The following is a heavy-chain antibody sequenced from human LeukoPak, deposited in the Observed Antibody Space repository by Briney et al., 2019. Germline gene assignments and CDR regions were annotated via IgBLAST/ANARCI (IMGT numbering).Heavy chain of an antibody. CDR1: GYTFTSYY. CDR3: ARVRGNRLGYGPPGPFYCYMDV. V-gene: IGHV1-46*01. CDR2: INPSGGST. J-gene: IGHJ6*03. D-gene: IGHD5-18*01. Sequence: ASVKVSCKASGYTFTSYYMHWVRQAPGQGLEWMGIINPSGGSTSYAQKFQGRVTMTRDMSTSTVYMELSSLRSEDTAVYYCARVRGNRLGYGPPGPFYCYMDVWGKGTTVTVSS.